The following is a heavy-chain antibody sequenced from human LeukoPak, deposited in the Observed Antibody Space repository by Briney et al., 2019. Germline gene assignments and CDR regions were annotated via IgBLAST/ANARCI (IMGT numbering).Heavy chain of an antibody. D-gene: IGHD1-26*01. V-gene: IGHV3-30-3*01. CDR2: ISYDGSNK. J-gene: IGHJ4*02. CDR3: ASYSVSGSYGY. CDR1: GFTFSSYA. Sequence: GGSLRLSCAASGFTFSSYAMRWVRQAPGKGLEWVAVISYDGSNKYYAESVKGRFTISRDDSKNTLYLQMNNLRAEDTAVYYCASYSVSGSYGYWGQGTLVTVSS.